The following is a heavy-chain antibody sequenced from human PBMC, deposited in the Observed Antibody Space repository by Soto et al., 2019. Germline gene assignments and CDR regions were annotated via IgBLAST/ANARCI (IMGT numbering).Heavy chain of an antibody. CDR2: ISSSSYI. D-gene: IGHD5-12*01. CDR1: GFTFSSYS. J-gene: IGHJ3*02. CDR3: ARAISGSGYDAFDI. V-gene: IGHV3-21*01. Sequence: GGSLRLSCAASGFTFSSYSMNWVRQAPGKGLEWVSSISSSSYIYYADSVKGRFTISRDNAKNSLYLQMNSLRAEDTAVYYCARAISGSGYDAFDIWGQGTMVTVSS.